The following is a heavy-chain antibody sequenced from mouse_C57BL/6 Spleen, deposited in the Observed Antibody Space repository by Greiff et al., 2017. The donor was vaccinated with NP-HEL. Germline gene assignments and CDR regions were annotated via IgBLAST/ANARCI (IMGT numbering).Heavy chain of an antibody. V-gene: IGHV1-64*01. CDR1: GYTFTSYW. J-gene: IGHJ4*01. CDR3: ARSYYSNYVDAMDY. Sequence: QVHVKQPGAELVKPGASVKLSCKASGYTFTSYWMHWVKQRPGQGLEWIGMIHPNSGSTNYNEKFKSKATLTVDKSSSTAYMQLSSLTSEDSAVYYCARSYYSNYVDAMDYWGQGTSVTVSS. D-gene: IGHD2-5*01. CDR2: IHPNSGST.